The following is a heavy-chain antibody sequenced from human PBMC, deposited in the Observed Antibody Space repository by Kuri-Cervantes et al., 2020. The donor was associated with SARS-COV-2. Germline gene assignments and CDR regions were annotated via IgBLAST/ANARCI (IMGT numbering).Heavy chain of an antibody. CDR2: ISSSSSTI. D-gene: IGHD3-3*01. CDR3: ASNKFLTIWSGPLDY. V-gene: IGHV3-48*01. Sequence: GGSLRLSCAASGFTFSSYSMNWVRQAPGKGLEWVSYISSSSSTIYYADSVKGRFTISRDNAKNSLYLQMNSLRAEDTAVYYCASNKFLTIWSGPLDYWGQGTLVTVSS. CDR1: GFTFSSYS. J-gene: IGHJ4*02.